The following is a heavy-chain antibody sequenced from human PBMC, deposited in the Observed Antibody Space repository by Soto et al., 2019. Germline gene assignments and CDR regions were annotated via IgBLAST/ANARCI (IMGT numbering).Heavy chain of an antibody. J-gene: IGHJ3*02. D-gene: IGHD3-9*01. CDR2: IRSKAYGGTT. V-gene: IGHV3-49*03. CDR3: TRFRYDFLTGYYGDVFDI. Sequence: PGGSLRLSCTASGFTFGDYAMSWFRQAPGKGLEWVGFIRSKAYGGTTEYAASVKGRFTISRDDSKSIAYLQMNSLKTEDTAVYYCTRFRYDFLTGYYGDVFDIWGQGKMVTVSS. CDR1: GFTFGDYA.